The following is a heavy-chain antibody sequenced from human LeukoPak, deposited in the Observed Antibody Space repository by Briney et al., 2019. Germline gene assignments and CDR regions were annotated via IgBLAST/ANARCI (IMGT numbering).Heavy chain of an antibody. CDR3: ARPSSIAALHYFDY. CDR1: GGSISSSSYY. J-gene: IGHJ4*02. Sequence: SETLSLTCPVSGGSISSSSYYWGWIRQPPGKGLEWIGSIYYSGSTYYNPSLKSRVTISVDTSKNQFSLKLSSVTAADTAVYYCARPSSIAALHYFDYWGQGTLVTVSS. D-gene: IGHD6-6*01. V-gene: IGHV4-39*01. CDR2: IYYSGST.